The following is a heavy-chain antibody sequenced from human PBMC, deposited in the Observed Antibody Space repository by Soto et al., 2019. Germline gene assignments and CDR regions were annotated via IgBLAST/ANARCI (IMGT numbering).Heavy chain of an antibody. CDR2: ISGSGGST. CDR1: GFTFSSYA. CDR3: AIWSGYGDYVHFFDY. V-gene: IGHV3-23*01. J-gene: IGHJ4*02. Sequence: SGGSLRLSCAASGFTFSSYAMSWVRQAPGKGLEWVSAISGSGGSTYYADSVKGRFTISRDNSKNTLYLQMNSLRAEDTAVYYCAIWSGYGDYVHFFDYWGQRNLVTVSS. D-gene: IGHD4-17*01.